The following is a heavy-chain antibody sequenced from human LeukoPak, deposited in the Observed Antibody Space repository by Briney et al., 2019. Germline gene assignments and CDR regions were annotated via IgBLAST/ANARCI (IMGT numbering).Heavy chain of an antibody. V-gene: IGHV3-48*04. J-gene: IGHJ4*02. Sequence: GGSLRLSCAAAGFTFNDYSMNWGRQAPGKGLEWVSYISSTSAGIYYADSVEGRFTVSRDNAKNSLYLQMNSLRAEDTAVYYCASVLPYSSGWYQDYWGQGTLVTVSS. D-gene: IGHD6-19*01. CDR1: GFTFNDYS. CDR3: ASVLPYSSGWYQDY. CDR2: ISSTSAGI.